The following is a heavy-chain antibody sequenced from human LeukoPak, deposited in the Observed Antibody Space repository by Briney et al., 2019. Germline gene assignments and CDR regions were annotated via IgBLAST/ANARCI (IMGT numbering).Heavy chain of an antibody. D-gene: IGHD5-18*01. CDR2: IYYSGST. V-gene: IGHV4-39*01. CDR1: GGSISSSSYY. J-gene: IGHJ4*02. Sequence: PSETLSLTCTVSGGSISSSSYYWGWIRQPPGKGLEWIGGIYYSGSTHYNPSLKSRVAISVDTSKNQFSLKLSSVTAADTAVYYCARILDTAMASYWGQGTLVTVSS. CDR3: ARILDTAMASY.